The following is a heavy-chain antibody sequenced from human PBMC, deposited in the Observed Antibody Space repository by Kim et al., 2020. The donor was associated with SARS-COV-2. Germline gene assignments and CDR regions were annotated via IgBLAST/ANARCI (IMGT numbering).Heavy chain of an antibody. V-gene: IGHV3-23*01. Sequence: RFTISRDNSKNTLYLTMNSLRAEDTAVYYCAKDGNSPIFGVGLDYYGMDVWGQGTTVTVSS. D-gene: IGHD3-3*01. CDR3: AKDGNSPIFGVGLDYYGMDV. J-gene: IGHJ6*02.